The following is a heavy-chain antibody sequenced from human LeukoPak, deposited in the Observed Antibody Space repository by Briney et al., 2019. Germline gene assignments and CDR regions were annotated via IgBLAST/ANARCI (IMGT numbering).Heavy chain of an antibody. CDR1: GGSISSSSYY. CDR2: IYYSGST. Sequence: SETLSLTCTVSGGSISSSSYYWGWIRQPPGKGLEWIGSIYYSGSTYYNPSLKSRVTISVDTSKNQFSLKLSSVTAADTAVYYCARSLRYYYPGAFDIWGQGTMVTVSS. D-gene: IGHD1-26*01. CDR3: ARSLRYYYPGAFDI. J-gene: IGHJ3*02. V-gene: IGHV4-39*07.